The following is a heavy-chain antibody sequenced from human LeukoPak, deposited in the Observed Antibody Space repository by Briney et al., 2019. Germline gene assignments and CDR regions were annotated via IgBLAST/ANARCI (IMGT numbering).Heavy chain of an antibody. D-gene: IGHD3-10*01. CDR1: VGSLTTTNE. Sequence: SGPLSLTCGLCVGSLTTTNEWSWAGQSPGEGLEWIGEVSVSGSIDYHPTLRGRVTMSLETSKNHLFLKLTSVAAADTAVYSCTRENAGFSPFGYWRQGTLVTV. J-gene: IGHJ4*02. V-gene: IGHV4-4*02. CDR3: TRENAGFSPFGY. CDR2: VSVSGSI.